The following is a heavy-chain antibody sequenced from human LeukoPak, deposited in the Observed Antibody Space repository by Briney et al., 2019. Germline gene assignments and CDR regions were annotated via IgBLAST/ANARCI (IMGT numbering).Heavy chain of an antibody. V-gene: IGHV3-30*03. Sequence: GGSLRLSCAASGFTFSSYGMHWVRQAPGKGLEWVAVISYDGSNKYYADSVKGRFTISRDNAKNTLYLQMNSLRAEDTAVYYCARDPLLRGAFDIWGQGTMVTVSS. CDR1: GFTFSSYG. CDR2: ISYDGSNK. J-gene: IGHJ3*02. D-gene: IGHD3-16*01. CDR3: ARDPLLRGAFDI.